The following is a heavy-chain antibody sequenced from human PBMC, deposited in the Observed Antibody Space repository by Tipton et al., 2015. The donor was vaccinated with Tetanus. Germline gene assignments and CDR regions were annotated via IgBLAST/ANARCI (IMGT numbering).Heavy chain of an antibody. CDR2: ISAYNGNT. D-gene: IGHD3-9*01. CDR1: GYTFTTYG. V-gene: IGHV1-18*01. Sequence: QSGPEEKKPRASVKDSCKASGYTFTTYGISWVRQATGQGLEWMGWISAYNGNTNYAQTFQGRVTMTTDTSATTSYMELRNLRSDDTAVYYCAIDQGGPTFWLSGNWFDPLGQGTLVSVSS. J-gene: IGHJ5*02. CDR3: AIDQGGPTFWLSGNWFDP.